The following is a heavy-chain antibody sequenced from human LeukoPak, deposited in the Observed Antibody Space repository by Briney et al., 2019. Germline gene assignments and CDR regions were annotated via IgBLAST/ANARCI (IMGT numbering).Heavy chain of an antibody. J-gene: IGHJ4*02. Sequence: GESLKISCKVSGYSFTSYGIVWVRQLPGKGLELMGIIYPGDSDTRYSPSFPGQVTISADKSINAAYLQWSSLKASDTAMYYCARRLSGHSSNWGQGTLVTVSS. V-gene: IGHV5-51*01. D-gene: IGHD5-18*01. CDR3: ARRLSGHSSN. CDR1: GYSFTSYG. CDR2: IYPGDSDT.